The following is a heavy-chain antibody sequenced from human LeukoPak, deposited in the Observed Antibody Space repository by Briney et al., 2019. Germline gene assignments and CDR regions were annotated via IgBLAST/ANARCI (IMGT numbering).Heavy chain of an antibody. D-gene: IGHD2-2*01. CDR2: ISGSGGST. V-gene: IGHV3-23*01. CDR3: ATSSNAPGNH. CDR1: GFTFDDYA. Sequence: GGSLRLSCAASGFTFDDYAMHWVRQAPGKGLEWVSAISGSGGSTYYADSVKGRFTISRDNSKNTLYLQMNSLRAEDTAVYYCATSSNAPGNHWGQGTLVTVSS. J-gene: IGHJ5*02.